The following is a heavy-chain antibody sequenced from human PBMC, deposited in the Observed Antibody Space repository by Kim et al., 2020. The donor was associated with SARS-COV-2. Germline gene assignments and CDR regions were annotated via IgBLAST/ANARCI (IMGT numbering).Heavy chain of an antibody. J-gene: IGHJ5*02. Sequence: SETLSLTCTVSGGSISSSSYYWGWIRQPPGKGLEWIGSIYYSGSTYYNPSLKSRVTISVDTSKNQFSLKLSSVTAADTAVYYCARLRGLMVYARGWVFDPWGQGTLVTVSS. V-gene: IGHV4-39*01. CDR1: GGSISSSSYY. CDR3: ARLRGLMVYARGWVFDP. CDR2: IYYSGST. D-gene: IGHD2-8*01.